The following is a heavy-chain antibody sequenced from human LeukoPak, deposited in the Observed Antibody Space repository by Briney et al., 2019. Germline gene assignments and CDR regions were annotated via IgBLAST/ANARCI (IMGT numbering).Heavy chain of an antibody. D-gene: IGHD3-3*01. CDR3: ARDLVSFEPRRGFGVVIRDY. J-gene: IGHJ4*02. V-gene: IGHV1-2*02. CDR2: IDPNSGGT. Sequence: GASVKVSCKPSGYTFTGYYLHWVRQAPGQGLEWMGWIDPNSGGTNSAQNFQGRVTMTRDTSISTAYMEVSRLRSDDTAVYHCARDLVSFEPRRGFGVVIRDYWGQGTLVTVSS. CDR1: GYTFTGYY.